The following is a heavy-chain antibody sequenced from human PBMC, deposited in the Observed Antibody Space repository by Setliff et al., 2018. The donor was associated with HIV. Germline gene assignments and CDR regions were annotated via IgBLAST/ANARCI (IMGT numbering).Heavy chain of an antibody. D-gene: IGHD3-10*02. CDR2: IYAGGTT. CDR3: ATYARTSYGLDD. Sequence: GGSLRLSCTASGFTFSDYYMAWVRQAPGKGLDWVSVIYAGGTTKYADSVKGRFTFSRDDSKNTFFLQMNSLKTTDTGTYYCATYARTSYGLDDWGQGTEVTVSS. V-gene: IGHV3-66*02. J-gene: IGHJ4*02. CDR1: GFTFSDYY.